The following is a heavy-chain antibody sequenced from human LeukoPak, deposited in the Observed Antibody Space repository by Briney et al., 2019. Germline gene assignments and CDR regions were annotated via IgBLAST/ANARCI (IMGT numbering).Heavy chain of an antibody. D-gene: IGHD6-19*01. CDR2: ISGTSNTI. CDR3: ARDLGSYSSGWYMGFDY. J-gene: IGHJ4*02. Sequence: GGSLRLSCVGSGFTFSSYSMNWVHQAPGKGLEGVSYISGTSNTIYYADSVKGRFTVSRDNAKNSLYLQMNSLRAEDTAIYYCARDLGSYSSGWYMGFDYWGQGTLVTVSS. CDR1: GFTFSSYS. V-gene: IGHV3-48*01.